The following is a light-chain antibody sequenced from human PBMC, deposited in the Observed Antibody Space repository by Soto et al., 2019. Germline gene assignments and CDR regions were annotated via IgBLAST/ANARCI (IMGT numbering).Light chain of an antibody. V-gene: IGKV1-12*01. CDR1: QGVGSW. CDR3: QQANSFPWT. CDR2: AAS. Sequence: DIQMTQSPSSLSAPVGDRVTITCRASQGVGSWLVWYQQKPGKAPKLLIFAASGLQSGVPSRFSGSGSGTDFTLTISRLQPEDVASYYCQQANSFPWTFGQGTKVEIK. J-gene: IGKJ1*01.